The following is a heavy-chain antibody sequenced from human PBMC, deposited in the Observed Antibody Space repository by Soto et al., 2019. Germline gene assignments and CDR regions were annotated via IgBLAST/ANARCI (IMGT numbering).Heavy chain of an antibody. CDR2: FDPEDGET. CDR1: GGTFSSYA. V-gene: IGHV1-24*01. D-gene: IGHD1-7*01. J-gene: IGHJ5*02. Sequence: GASVKVSCKASGGTFSSYAISWVRQAPGKGLEWMGGFDPEDGETIYAQKFQGRVTMTEDTSTDTAYMELSSLRSEDTAVYYCATLQNWNYWFDPWGQGTLVTVSS. CDR3: ATLQNWNYWFDP.